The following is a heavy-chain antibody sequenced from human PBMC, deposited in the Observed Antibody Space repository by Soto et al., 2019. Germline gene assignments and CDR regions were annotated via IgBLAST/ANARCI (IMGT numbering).Heavy chain of an antibody. CDR1: GYTFTSYA. V-gene: IGHV1-3*05. CDR3: ARLIVVVTALDY. CDR2: INAGNGNT. Sequence: QVQLVQSGAEEKKPGASVKVSCKASGYTFTSYAMHWVRQAPGQRLEWMGWINAGNGNTKYSQKFQGRVTITRDTSASTAYMELSSLRSEDTAVYYCARLIVVVTALDYWGQGTLGTVSS. D-gene: IGHD2-21*02. J-gene: IGHJ4*02.